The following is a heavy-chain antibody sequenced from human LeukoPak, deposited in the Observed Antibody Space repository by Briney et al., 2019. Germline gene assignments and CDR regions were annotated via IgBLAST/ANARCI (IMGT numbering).Heavy chain of an antibody. J-gene: IGHJ6*02. CDR1: GFTFSSYG. D-gene: IGHD3-3*01. CDR2: ISYDGSNK. Sequence: GGALRLSCAASGFTFSSYGMHWVRLAPGKGLEWLAVISYDGSNKDYAASVKGRFTISRDNSKNTLYLQMNSLRAEDTAVYYCARGREITIFVVRGPQYYYYGMDVWGQGTTVTVSS. V-gene: IGHV3-30*03. CDR3: ARGREITIFVVRGPQYYYYGMDV.